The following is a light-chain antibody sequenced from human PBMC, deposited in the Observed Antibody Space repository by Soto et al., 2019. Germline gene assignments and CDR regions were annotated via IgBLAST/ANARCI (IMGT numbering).Light chain of an antibody. CDR1: QSVLYSSNNKNY. J-gene: IGKJ5*01. CDR3: QQYYSIPIT. V-gene: IGKV4-1*01. Sequence: DIVMTQSPDSLAVSLGERATINCKSSQSVLYSSNNKNYLAWYQQKPGQPPKLLIYWASTRESGVPDRFSGSGSGTEFTLTISSLQAEDVAVYYCQQYYSIPITFGQGTRLEIK. CDR2: WAS.